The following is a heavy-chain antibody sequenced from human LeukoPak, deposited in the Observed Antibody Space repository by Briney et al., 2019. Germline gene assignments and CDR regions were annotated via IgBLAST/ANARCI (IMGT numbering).Heavy chain of an antibody. V-gene: IGHV3-21*01. J-gene: IGHJ4*02. D-gene: IGHD6-13*01. CDR2: ISSSSNYI. CDR3: ARTAAGGTELDY. Sequence: GGSLRLSCAAPGFTFSSYSMNWVRQAPGRGLEWVSSISSSSNYIYYADSLKGRFTISRDNAKNSLYLQMNSLSAEDTAVYYCARTAAGGTELDYWGQGTLVTVSS. CDR1: GFTFSSYS.